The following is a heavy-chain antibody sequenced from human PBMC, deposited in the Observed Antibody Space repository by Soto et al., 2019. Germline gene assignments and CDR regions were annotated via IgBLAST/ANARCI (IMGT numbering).Heavy chain of an antibody. D-gene: IGHD3-22*01. Sequence: SVKVSCKASGGTFSSYAISWVRQAPGQGXEWMGGIIPIFGTANYAQKFQGRVTITADKSTSTAYMELSSLRSEDTAVYYCVRTGKTYYYDSSGYLSFDYWGQGTLVTVSS. CDR1: GGTFSSYA. V-gene: IGHV1-69*06. CDR2: IIPIFGTA. CDR3: VRTGKTYYYDSSGYLSFDY. J-gene: IGHJ4*02.